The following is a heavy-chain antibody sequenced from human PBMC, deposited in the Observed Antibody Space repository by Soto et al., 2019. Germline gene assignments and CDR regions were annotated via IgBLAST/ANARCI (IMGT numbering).Heavy chain of an antibody. D-gene: IGHD5-12*01. CDR2: IYNTGST. CDR1: GGSISDDY. Sequence: QVQLQESGPGLVKPSETLSLTCTVSGGSISDDYWSWIRQPPGKGLEWIGYIYNTGSTNYNPSLKSRVTISVDTSQNQFSLKPSSVTAADTAVYYCARSPVSGYEEFDYWGQGTLVTVSS. J-gene: IGHJ4*02. CDR3: ARSPVSGYEEFDY. V-gene: IGHV4-4*08.